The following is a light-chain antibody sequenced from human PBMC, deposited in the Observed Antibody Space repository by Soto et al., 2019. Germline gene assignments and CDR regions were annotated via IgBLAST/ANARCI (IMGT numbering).Light chain of an antibody. Sequence: EIVLTQSPGTLSLSPGERATLSCRASQIISSSYIAWYQQKPGQAPSLLIYYASSRATGIPDRFSGSGSGTDFTLTISSLEPEDFAVYYCQQYGSSLPWTFGEGTKVEMK. CDR1: QIISSSY. CDR3: QQYGSSLPWT. CDR2: YAS. J-gene: IGKJ1*01. V-gene: IGKV3-20*01.